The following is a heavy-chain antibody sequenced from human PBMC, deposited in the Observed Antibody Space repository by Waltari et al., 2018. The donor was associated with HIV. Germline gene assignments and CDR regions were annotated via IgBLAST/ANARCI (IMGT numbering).Heavy chain of an antibody. J-gene: IGHJ4*02. CDR3: AIISTPRGSSWDVDVDY. CDR1: GFTFTSYS. Sequence: EVQLMESGGDLIQPGGSLRLSCAASGFTFTSYSFIWVRQAPGKGGRWISDNGRKCNTIYYADSGKGRVTIARHNANNALYLQMDSLTSEDTAIYYWAIISTPRGSSWDVDVDYGGQGTLVTVSS. V-gene: IGHV3-48*01. CDR2: NGRKCNTI. D-gene: IGHD6-13*01.